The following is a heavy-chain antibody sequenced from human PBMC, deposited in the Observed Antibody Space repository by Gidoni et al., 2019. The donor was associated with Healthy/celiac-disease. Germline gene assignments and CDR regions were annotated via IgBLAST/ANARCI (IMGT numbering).Heavy chain of an antibody. V-gene: IGHV1-24*01. CDR2: FDPEDGET. D-gene: IGHD1-26*01. CDR3: ATQGELLLDFLWYFDL. J-gene: IGHJ2*01. Sequence: QVQLVQSGAEVKKPGASVKVSCRVSGYTLTELSMHWVRQAPGKGLEWMGGFDPEDGETIYAQKFQGRVTMTEDTSTDTAYMELSSLRSEDTAVYYCATQGELLLDFLWYFDLWGRGTLVTVSS. CDR1: GYTLTELS.